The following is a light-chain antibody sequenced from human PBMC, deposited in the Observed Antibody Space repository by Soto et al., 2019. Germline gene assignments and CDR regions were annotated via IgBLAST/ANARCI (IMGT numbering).Light chain of an antibody. CDR1: QTISSW. CDR3: QQCSAFWT. CDR2: DVS. J-gene: IGKJ1*01. Sequence: DINMTQSRSTLSAFVVARFTIPFRASQTISSWLAWYQQKPGKAPKLLIYDVSTLGSGVPSRFSGSGSGTDFTLTISSLHPDDFATYYCQQCSAFWTFGQGTKVDIK. V-gene: IGKV1-5*01.